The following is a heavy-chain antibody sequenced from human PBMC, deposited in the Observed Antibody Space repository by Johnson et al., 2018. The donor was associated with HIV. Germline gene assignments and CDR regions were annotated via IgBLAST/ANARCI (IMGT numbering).Heavy chain of an antibody. D-gene: IGHD3-3*01. CDR3: ARDQAIFGVVLASDAFDI. Sequence: EVQLVESGGGLVKPGGSLRLSCAASGFTFSDYYMSWIRQAPGKGLEWVSTIYSGGSTYYADSVKGRFTISRDNSKNTLYLQMNSLRAEDTAVYYCARDQAIFGVVLASDAFDIWGQGTMVTVSS. CDR2: IYSGGST. V-gene: IGHV3-66*01. J-gene: IGHJ3*02. CDR1: GFTFSDYY.